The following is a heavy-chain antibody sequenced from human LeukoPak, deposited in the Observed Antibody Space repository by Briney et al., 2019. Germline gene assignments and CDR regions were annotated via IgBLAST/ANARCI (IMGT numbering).Heavy chain of an antibody. V-gene: IGHV3-21*01. CDR2: ISNIGSYI. D-gene: IGHD3-10*01. J-gene: IGHJ4*02. CDR1: EFTFSIFS. CDR3: ARDFSGSGFDY. Sequence: GGSLRLSCAASEFTFSIFSMNWVRQAPGKGLEWVSSISNIGSYIYYADSLRGRFTISRDNDKNSLYLQMNSLRAEDTAVYYCARDFSGSGFDYWGQGTLVTVSS.